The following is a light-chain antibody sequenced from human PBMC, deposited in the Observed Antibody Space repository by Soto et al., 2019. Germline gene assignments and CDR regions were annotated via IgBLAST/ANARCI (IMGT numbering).Light chain of an antibody. CDR3: QQYGTAPWT. J-gene: IGKJ1*01. V-gene: IGKV3-20*01. CDR1: QSGSISY. Sequence: ELGLISTPRTLSLYPKKIATLSCRTSQSGSISYVAWYQQKPGQAPRLLIFDASSRATGIPDRFRGSGSGTDFTLTISRLEPDDFAVYFCQQYGTAPWTFGQGTKVDIK. CDR2: DAS.